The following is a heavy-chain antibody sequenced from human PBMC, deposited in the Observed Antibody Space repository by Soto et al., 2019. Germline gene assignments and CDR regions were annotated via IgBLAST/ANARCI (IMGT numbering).Heavy chain of an antibody. J-gene: IGHJ3*02. CDR3: ARDLDDYVWGSYPSPDAFDI. CDR2: ISAYNGNT. Sequence: QVQLVQSGAEVKKPGASVKVSCKASGYTFISFGMSWVRQAPGQGLEWMGWISAYNGNTKYAQKLLGRVTMTTDTSTSTAYMELGSLRSDDTAVYYCARDLDDYVWGSYPSPDAFDIWGQGTMVTVSS. D-gene: IGHD3-16*02. V-gene: IGHV1-18*01. CDR1: GYTFISFG.